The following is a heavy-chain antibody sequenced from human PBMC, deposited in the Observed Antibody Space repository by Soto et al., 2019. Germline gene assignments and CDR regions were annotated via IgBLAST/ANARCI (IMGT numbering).Heavy chain of an antibody. D-gene: IGHD6-6*01. J-gene: IGHJ6*02. CDR1: GFTFSSYW. Sequence: GGSLRLSCAASGFTFSSYWMSWVRQAPGKGLEWVANIKQDGSEKYYVDSVKGRFTISRDNAKNSLYLQMNSLRAEDTAVYYCARDKALIYSSSSVYGMDVWGQGTTVTVSS. CDR3: ARDKALIYSSSSVYGMDV. V-gene: IGHV3-7*05. CDR2: IKQDGSEK.